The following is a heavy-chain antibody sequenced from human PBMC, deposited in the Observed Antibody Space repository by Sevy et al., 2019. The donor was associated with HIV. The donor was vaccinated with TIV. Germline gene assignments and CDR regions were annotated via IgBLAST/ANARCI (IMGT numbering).Heavy chain of an antibody. D-gene: IGHD2-2*01. CDR2: INHSGST. Sequence: SETLSLTCAVYGGSFSGYYWSWIRQPPGKGLEWIGEINHSGSTNYNPSLKSRVTISVDTSKNQFSLKLGSVTAADTAVYYCASEGYCSSTSCYFWGMDVWGQGTTVTVSS. CDR3: ASEGYCSSTSCYFWGMDV. J-gene: IGHJ6*02. CDR1: GGSFSGYY. V-gene: IGHV4-34*01.